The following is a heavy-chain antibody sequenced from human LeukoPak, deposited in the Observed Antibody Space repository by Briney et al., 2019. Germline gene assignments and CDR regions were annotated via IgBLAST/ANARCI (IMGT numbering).Heavy chain of an antibody. CDR2: IYHSGST. J-gene: IGHJ6*03. V-gene: IGHV4-38-2*02. CDR1: GYTISSGYY. D-gene: IGHD3-3*01. CDR3: ARDPDFWSGYYMDV. Sequence: SETLSLTCTVSGYTISSGYYWCWIRHPPGKGLEGIGSIYHSGSTYYNPSLKSRVTISEDTYKNQLSLKLSSVTAADTAVYYCARDPDFWSGYYMDVWGKGTTVTVSS.